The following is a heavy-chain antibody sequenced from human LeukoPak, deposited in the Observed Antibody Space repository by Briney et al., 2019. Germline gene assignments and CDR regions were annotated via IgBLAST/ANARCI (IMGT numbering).Heavy chain of an antibody. Sequence: GGSLSPPCAAPGFPSRSSWRHWVGQPPGKGLGWASRINSDGSSTSYADSVKGRFTISRDNAKNTLYLQMNSLRAEDTAVYYCARIDYGDYGNAIDYWGQGTLVTVSS. D-gene: IGHD4-17*01. CDR1: GFPSRSSW. CDR2: INSDGSST. CDR3: ARIDYGDYGNAIDY. V-gene: IGHV3-74*01. J-gene: IGHJ4*02.